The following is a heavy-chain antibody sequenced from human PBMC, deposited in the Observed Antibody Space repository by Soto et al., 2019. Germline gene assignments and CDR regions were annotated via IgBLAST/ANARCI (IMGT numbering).Heavy chain of an antibody. CDR2: IWYNGRNK. J-gene: IGHJ4*02. V-gene: IGHV3-33*01. CDR3: ARDSHDYGDYAVFDY. D-gene: IGHD4-17*01. Sequence: QVQLVESGGGVVQPGRSLRLSCAASGFTFSRYGMHWVRQAPGKGLEWVALIWYNGRNKYSADSVKGRFTISRENSKNTLYLEMNSLRAEDTAVYYCARDSHDYGDYAVFDYWGQGTLVTVSS. CDR1: GFTFSRYG.